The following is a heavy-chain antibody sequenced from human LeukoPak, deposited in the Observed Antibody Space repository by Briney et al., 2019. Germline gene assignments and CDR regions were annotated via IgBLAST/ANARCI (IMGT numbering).Heavy chain of an antibody. V-gene: IGHV4-59*08. CDR1: GGSISNYY. Sequence: SETLSLTCTVSGGSISNYYWSRIRQPPGKGLEWIGYIYHSGSTDYNPSLKSRVTLSVDTSENQFSLSLSSVTAADTAVYYCARHIPYQILGWFDPWGQGTLVTVSS. CDR3: ARHIPYQILGWFDP. J-gene: IGHJ5*02. D-gene: IGHD2-2*01. CDR2: IYHSGST.